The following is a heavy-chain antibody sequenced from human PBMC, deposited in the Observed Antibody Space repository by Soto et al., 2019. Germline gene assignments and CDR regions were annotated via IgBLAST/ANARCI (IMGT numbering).Heavy chain of an antibody. CDR3: ARGHGYGGSTFEI. V-gene: IGHV4-59*11. CDR2: IYYSGTT. D-gene: IGHD1-26*01. J-gene: IGHJ3*02. Sequence: QVQLQESGPRLVKPSETLSLTCNVSGGPIFSHYWGWVRQTPGKGLEWIGYIYYSGTTKYSPSLRIGVTISVDMSKDQCSLKLNSVTAADTAVNYCARGHGYGGSTFEIWGQGSMVTVSS. CDR1: GGPIFSHY.